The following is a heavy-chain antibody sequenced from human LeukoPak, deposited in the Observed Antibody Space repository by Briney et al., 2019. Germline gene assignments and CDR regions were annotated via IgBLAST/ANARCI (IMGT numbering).Heavy chain of an antibody. Sequence: ASVKVSCKASGYLFTSYGISWVRQAPGQGLEWMGWINPYNGNTNYAQNLQGRVTMSTDRSTSTAYMELRSLRSDDTAVYYCARGVYVVRGVIISFFNYWGQGTLVTVSS. D-gene: IGHD3-10*02. CDR2: INPYNGNT. CDR3: ARGVYVVRGVIISFFNY. J-gene: IGHJ4*02. CDR1: GYLFTSYG. V-gene: IGHV1-18*01.